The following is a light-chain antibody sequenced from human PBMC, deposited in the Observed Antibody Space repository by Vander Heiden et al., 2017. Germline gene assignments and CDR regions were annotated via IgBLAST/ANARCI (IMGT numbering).Light chain of an antibody. CDR2: QDS. V-gene: IGLV3-1*01. Sequence: SEPTQPHPVSVSPGQPASITCTGDRLGDKYACWKPQQAGQSLVLVIYQDSKRPPGISDGFSGSNSGNTATLTISGTQAMDESDYYCQAWDSSTYVFGTGTKVTVL. J-gene: IGLJ1*01. CDR3: QAWDSSTYV. CDR1: RLGDKY.